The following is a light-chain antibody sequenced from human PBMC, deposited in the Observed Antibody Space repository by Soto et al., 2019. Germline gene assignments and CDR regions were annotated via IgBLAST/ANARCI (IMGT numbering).Light chain of an antibody. CDR3: MQALQSPPWT. V-gene: IGKV2-28*01. J-gene: IGKJ1*01. CDR2: LTS. CDR1: PSLLQSNGYTY. Sequence: DIVMTQSRLSLPVTPGEPASISCRSSPSLLQSNGYTYLDWYRQKSGQSPQLLIYLTSMRASGVPDRFNGSGSGTDFTLKISKVEAEDVGVYYCMQALQSPPWTFGQGTKVDIK.